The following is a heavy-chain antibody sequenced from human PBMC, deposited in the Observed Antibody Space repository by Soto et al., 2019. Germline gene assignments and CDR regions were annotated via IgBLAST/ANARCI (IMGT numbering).Heavy chain of an antibody. CDR2: ISYDGSNK. V-gene: IGHV3-30*18. J-gene: IGHJ6*03. D-gene: IGHD4-17*01. CDR1: GFTFSSYG. CDR3: AKDDTVTTSLGYYYYYMDV. Sequence: GGSLRLSCAASGFTFSSYGMHWVRQAPGKGLEWVAVISYDGSNKYYADSVKGRFTISRDNSKNTLYLQMNSLRAEDTAVYYCAKDDTVTTSLGYYYYYMDVWGKGTTVTVSS.